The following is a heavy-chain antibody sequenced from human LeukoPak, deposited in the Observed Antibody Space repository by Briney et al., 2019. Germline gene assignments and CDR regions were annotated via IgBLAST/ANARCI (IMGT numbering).Heavy chain of an antibody. V-gene: IGHV4-61*02. CDR1: GGSISSGSYY. J-gene: IGHJ4*02. CDR3: APHRAAVTHFDY. D-gene: IGHD4-11*01. Sequence: SETLSLTCTVSGGSISSGSYYWSWIRQPAGKGLEWIGRIYTSGSTNYNPSLKSRVTISVDTSKNQFSLKLNSVTAADTAVYFCAPHRAAVTHFDYWGQGTLVIVSS. CDR2: IYTSGST.